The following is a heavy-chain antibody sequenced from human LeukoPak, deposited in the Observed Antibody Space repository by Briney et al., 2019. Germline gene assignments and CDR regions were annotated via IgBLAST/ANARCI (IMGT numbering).Heavy chain of an antibody. CDR1: GLTLCHYA. CDR2: ISGSGGST. V-gene: IGHV3-23*01. Sequence: GGSLRPSLAASGLTLCHYAMRGGRPAPGEGVEWVSAISGSGGSTYYADSVKGRFTISRDNSKNTLYLQMNSLRAEDTAVYYCAKDRTYSYWGQGTLVTVSS. J-gene: IGHJ4*02. D-gene: IGHD2-15*01. CDR3: AKDRTYSY.